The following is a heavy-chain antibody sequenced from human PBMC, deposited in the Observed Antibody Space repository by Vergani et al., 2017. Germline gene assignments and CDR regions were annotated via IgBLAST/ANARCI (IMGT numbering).Heavy chain of an antibody. Sequence: QVQLVQSGAEVKKPGASVKVSCKASGYTFTSYGISWVRQAPGQGLEWMGWISAYNGNTNYAQKLQGRVTMTTDTSTSPAYMELRSLRSDDTAVYYCARDEVTMVRGVIEGREDYWGQGTLVTVSS. D-gene: IGHD3-10*01. V-gene: IGHV1-18*01. CDR3: ARDEVTMVRGVIEGREDY. CDR2: ISAYNGNT. J-gene: IGHJ4*02. CDR1: GYTFTSYG.